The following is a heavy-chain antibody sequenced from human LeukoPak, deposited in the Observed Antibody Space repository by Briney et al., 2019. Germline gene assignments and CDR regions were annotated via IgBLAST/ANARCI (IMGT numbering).Heavy chain of an antibody. D-gene: IGHD5-18*01. Sequence: GGSLRLSCAVSGLTFSNSWMDWVRQARGKGLEWVASINPDGNKKYSADSVKGRFTISRDNAENSLYLQMNSLRVEDTAFYYCARDLAYSRLDYWGQGMLVTVSS. CDR3: ARDLAYSRLDY. CDR1: GLTFSNSW. V-gene: IGHV3-7*01. J-gene: IGHJ4*02. CDR2: INPDGNKK.